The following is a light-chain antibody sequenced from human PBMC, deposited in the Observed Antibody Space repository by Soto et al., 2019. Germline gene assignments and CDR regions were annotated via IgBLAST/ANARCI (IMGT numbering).Light chain of an antibody. CDR3: QQVYSFPLT. Sequence: DIQMTQSPSYVSASVGDRVTITCRASQGISSWLAWYHQKPGKAPKVLIYDASSLQSGVPSRFSGSGSGTDFTLTISNLQPEDFATYYCQQVYSFPLTFGGGTKVEIK. V-gene: IGKV1D-12*01. CDR1: QGISSW. CDR2: DAS. J-gene: IGKJ4*01.